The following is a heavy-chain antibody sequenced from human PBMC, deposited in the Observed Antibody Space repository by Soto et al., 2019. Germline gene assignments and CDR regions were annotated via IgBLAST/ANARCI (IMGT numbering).Heavy chain of an antibody. CDR1: GGSFSGYY. Sequence: SETLSLTCAVYGGSFSGYYWSWIRQPPGKGLEWIGEINDSGSTNYNPSLKSRVTISVDTSKNQFSLKLSSVTAADTAVYYCARARSIADRPRAYYYGMDVWGQGTTVTVSS. V-gene: IGHV4-34*01. J-gene: IGHJ6*02. CDR3: ARARSIADRPRAYYYGMDV. D-gene: IGHD6-6*01. CDR2: INDSGST.